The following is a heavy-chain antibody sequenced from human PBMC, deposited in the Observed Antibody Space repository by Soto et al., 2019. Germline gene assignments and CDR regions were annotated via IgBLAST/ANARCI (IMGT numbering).Heavy chain of an antibody. CDR1: GYTFTSYG. CDR3: AASNYYVSSGYYHDPDAFDI. J-gene: IGHJ3*02. D-gene: IGHD3-22*01. CDR2: ISAYNGNT. V-gene: IGHV1-18*01. Sequence: ASVKVSFKASGYTFTSYGISWVRQAPGQGLEWMGWISAYNGNTNYAQKLQGRVTMTTDTSTSTAYMELRSLRSDDTAVYYCAASNYYVSSGYYHDPDAFDIWGQATMVTVSS.